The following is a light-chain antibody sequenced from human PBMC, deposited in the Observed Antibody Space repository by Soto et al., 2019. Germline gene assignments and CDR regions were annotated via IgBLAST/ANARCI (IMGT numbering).Light chain of an antibody. CDR3: HQYNQWPIT. CDR2: GAF. J-gene: IGKJ5*01. V-gene: IGKV3-15*01. CDR1: QNIYSN. Sequence: IFMTQSPSTLSVFPVEIATFSCRASQNIYSNIAWYQQKPGQAPRLLIHGAFTRATGIPARFSGSGSGTEFTLTISSLQSEDFAVFYCHQYNQWPITFGQGTRLEIK.